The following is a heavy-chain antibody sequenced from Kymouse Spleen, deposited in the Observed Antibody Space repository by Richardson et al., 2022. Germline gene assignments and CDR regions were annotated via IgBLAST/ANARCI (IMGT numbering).Heavy chain of an antibody. CDR1: GFTFDDYA. CDR3: AKDIRRYDILTGMGYYYYGMDV. J-gene: IGHJ6*02. Sequence: EVQLVESGGGLVQPGRSLRLSCAASGFTFDDYAMHWVRQAPGKGLEWVSGISWNSGSIGYADSVKGRFTISRDNAKNSLYLQMNSLRAEDTALYYCAKDIRRYDILTGMGYYYYGMDVWGQGTTVTVSS. D-gene: IGHD3-9*01. V-gene: IGHV3-9*01. CDR2: ISWNSGSI.